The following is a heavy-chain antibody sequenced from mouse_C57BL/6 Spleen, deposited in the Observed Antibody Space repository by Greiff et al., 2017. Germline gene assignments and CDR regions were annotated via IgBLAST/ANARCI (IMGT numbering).Heavy chain of an antibody. CDR3: ARSIYYGDYYAMDY. CDR2: IDPSDSYT. D-gene: IGHD2-13*01. CDR1: GYTFTSYW. J-gene: IGHJ4*01. Sequence: VQLQQPGAELVRPGTSVKLSCKASGYTFTSYWMHWVKQRPGQGLEWIGVIDPSDSYTNYNQKFKGKATLTVDTSSSTAYMQLSSLTSEDSAVXYCARSIYYGDYYAMDYWGQGTSVTVSS. V-gene: IGHV1-59*01.